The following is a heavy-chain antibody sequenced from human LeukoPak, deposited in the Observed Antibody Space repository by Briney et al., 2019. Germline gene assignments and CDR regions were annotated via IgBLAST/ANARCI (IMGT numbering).Heavy chain of an antibody. Sequence: GGSLRLSCAASGFTLSNAWMNWVRQAPGKGLEWVSSISHSGTPTYYADSVRGRFTISRDNAKNSLYLQMNTLRAEDTAVYFCSTATYSSGYHYFESWGQGTLVTVSS. J-gene: IGHJ4*02. D-gene: IGHD5-18*01. V-gene: IGHV3-21*01. CDR3: STATYSSGYHYFES. CDR2: ISHSGTPT. CDR1: GFTLSNAW.